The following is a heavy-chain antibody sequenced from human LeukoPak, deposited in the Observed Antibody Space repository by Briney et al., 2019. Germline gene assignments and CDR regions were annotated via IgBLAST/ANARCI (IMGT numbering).Heavy chain of an antibody. CDR3: ARGKSYPLAVAADRDAFDI. D-gene: IGHD6-19*01. Sequence: ASVKVSCKASGYTFTSYDINWVRQATGQGLEWMGWMNPNSGNTGYAQKFQGRVTMTRDTSTSTVYMELSSLRSEDTAVYYCARGKSYPLAVAADRDAFDIWGQGTRVTVSS. CDR1: GYTFTSYD. V-gene: IGHV1-8*01. CDR2: MNPNSGNT. J-gene: IGHJ3*02.